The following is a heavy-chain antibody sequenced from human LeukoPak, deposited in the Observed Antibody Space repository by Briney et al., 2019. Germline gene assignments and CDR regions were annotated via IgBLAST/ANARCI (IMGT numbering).Heavy chain of an antibody. J-gene: IGHJ4*02. CDR1: GGSFSGYY. CDR2: INHSGST. CDR3: ARGSTIAAAGPFDY. Sequence: SETLSLTCAVYGGSFSGYYWSWIRQPPGKGLECIGEINHSGSTNYNPSLKSRVTISVDTSKNQFSLKLSSVTAADTAVYYCARGSTIAAAGPFDYWGQGTLVTVSS. V-gene: IGHV4-34*01. D-gene: IGHD6-13*01.